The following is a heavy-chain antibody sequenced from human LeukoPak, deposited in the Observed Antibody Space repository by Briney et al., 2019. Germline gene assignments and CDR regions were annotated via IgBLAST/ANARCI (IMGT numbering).Heavy chain of an antibody. V-gene: IGHV4-59*01. CDR3: ARDRIAVAGTGYYYGMDV. CDR2: IYYSGST. Sequence: SETLSLTCTVSGGSISSYYWSWIRRPPGKGLGWIGYIYYSGSTNYNPSLKSRVTISVDTSKNQFSLKLSSVTAADTAVYYCARDRIAVAGTGYYYGMDVWGQGTTVTVSS. CDR1: GGSISSYY. J-gene: IGHJ6*02. D-gene: IGHD6-19*01.